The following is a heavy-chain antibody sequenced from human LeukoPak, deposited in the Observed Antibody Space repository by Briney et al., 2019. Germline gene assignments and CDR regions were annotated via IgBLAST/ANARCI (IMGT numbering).Heavy chain of an antibody. CDR3: ARGSYSNYYYYYYMDV. Sequence: GASVKVSCKASGYTFTSYGISWVRQAPGQGLEWMGWISAYNGNTNYAQKLQGRVTITRNTSISTAYMELSSLRSEDTAVYYCARGSYSNYYYYYYMDVWGKGSTVTVSS. D-gene: IGHD4-11*01. J-gene: IGHJ6*03. V-gene: IGHV1-18*01. CDR2: ISAYNGNT. CDR1: GYTFTSYG.